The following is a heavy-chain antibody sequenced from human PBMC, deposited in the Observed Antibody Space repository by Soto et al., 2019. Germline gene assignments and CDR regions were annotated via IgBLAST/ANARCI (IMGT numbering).Heavy chain of an antibody. J-gene: IGHJ4*02. CDR3: ARKRAGSWSGYSDL. D-gene: IGHD3-3*01. V-gene: IGHV4-4*02. CDR2: IFHSGST. Sequence: XETLSVTCAFSGVSINSSNLWTWVRQPPGKGLEWVGEIFHSGSTTYNPSLRSRVTISVDKSKNQFSLKLTSVTAADTAVYYCARKRAGSWSGYSDLWGQGTLVTVSS. CDR1: GVSINSSNL.